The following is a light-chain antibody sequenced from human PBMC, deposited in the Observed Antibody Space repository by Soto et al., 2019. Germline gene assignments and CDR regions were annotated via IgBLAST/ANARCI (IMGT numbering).Light chain of an antibody. CDR1: KLGDKY. CDR2: QDS. V-gene: IGLV3-1*01. CDR3: QAWDGSTVV. J-gene: IGLJ2*01. Sequence: SYELTQPPSVSVSPGQTASITCSGDKLGDKYAYWYQQKPGQSPVMIIYQDSKRPSGIPERFSGSNSGNTATLAISGTQAMDEADYYFQAWDGSTVVFGGGTKLTVL.